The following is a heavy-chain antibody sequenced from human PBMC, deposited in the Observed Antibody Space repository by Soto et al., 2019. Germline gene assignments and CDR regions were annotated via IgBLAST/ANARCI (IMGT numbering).Heavy chain of an antibody. CDR1: GFTFRTSW. Sequence: PGGSLRLSCAASGFTFRTSWMSWVRQAPGKGLEWVANIKEDGSEKYYVDSVKGRLTISRDNAKNSLYLQMNSLRAEDTAVYYCARALSRGGDYDYWGQGTTVTVSS. V-gene: IGHV3-7*01. CDR2: IKEDGSEK. D-gene: IGHD4-17*01. J-gene: IGHJ4*03. CDR3: ARALSRGGDYDY.